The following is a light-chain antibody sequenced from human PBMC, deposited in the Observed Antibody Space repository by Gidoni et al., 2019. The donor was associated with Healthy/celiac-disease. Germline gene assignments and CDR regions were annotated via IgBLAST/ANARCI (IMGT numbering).Light chain of an antibody. CDR1: QSVSSN. CDR3: QQYNNWPCT. Sequence: EIVITQAPASLSVSPGERATLSCRASQSVSSNLAWYQQKPGQAPRLLIYGASTRATGIPARFSGSGSGTEFTLTISSLQSEDFAVYYCQQYNNWPCTFGQGTKVEIK. V-gene: IGKV3-15*01. CDR2: GAS. J-gene: IGKJ1*01.